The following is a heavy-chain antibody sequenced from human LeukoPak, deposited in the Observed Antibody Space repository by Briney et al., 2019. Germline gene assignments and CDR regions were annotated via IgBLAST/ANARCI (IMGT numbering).Heavy chain of an antibody. V-gene: IGHV1-24*01. CDR1: GYTLTELS. Sequence: VASVKVSCKVSGYTLTELSMHWVRQAPGKGLEWMGGFDPEDGETIYAQKFQGRVTMTEDTSTDTAYMALSSLRSEDTAVYYCATESSGWLLFGYWGQGTLVTVPS. CDR2: FDPEDGET. D-gene: IGHD6-19*01. J-gene: IGHJ4*02. CDR3: ATESSGWLLFGY.